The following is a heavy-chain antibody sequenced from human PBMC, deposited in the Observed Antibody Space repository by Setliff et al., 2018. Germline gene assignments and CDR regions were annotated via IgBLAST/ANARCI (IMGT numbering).Heavy chain of an antibody. CDR1: GYKFTNYG. Sequence: ASVKVSCKASGYKFTNYGVTWVRQAPGQGLEWIGWINNYNFNTNYAQKLQGRVTMTTDTSTSTAYMELRSLRSDDTAMYYCARINFYVSSGYYYAPDYWGQGTLVTVSS. V-gene: IGHV1-18*01. CDR2: INNYNFNT. J-gene: IGHJ4*02. CDR3: ARINFYVSSGYYYAPDY. D-gene: IGHD3-22*01.